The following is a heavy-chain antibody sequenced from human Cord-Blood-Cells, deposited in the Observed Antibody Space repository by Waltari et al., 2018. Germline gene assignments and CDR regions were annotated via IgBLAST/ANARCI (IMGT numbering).Heavy chain of an antibody. CDR2: RWYDGSKK. CDR3: AREPLVVAATPFDY. CDR1: GFTFSSYG. V-gene: IGHV3-33*01. D-gene: IGHD2-15*01. J-gene: IGHJ4*02. Sequence: QVQLVESGGGVVQPGRSLRLSCAASGFTFSSYGMHWVRQAPGKGLEWVAVRWYDGSKKYYADSVKGRFTISRDNSKNTLYLQMNSLRAEDTAVYYCAREPLVVAATPFDYWGQGTLVTVSS.